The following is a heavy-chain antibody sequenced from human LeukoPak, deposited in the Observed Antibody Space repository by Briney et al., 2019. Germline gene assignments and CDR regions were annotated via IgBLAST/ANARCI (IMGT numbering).Heavy chain of an antibody. J-gene: IGHJ5*02. D-gene: IGHD3-10*01. CDR1: GYTFTSYG. Sequence: ASVKVSCKASGYTFTSYGISWVRQAPGQGLEWMGWISAYNGNTNYAQKLQGRVTMTTDTSTSTAYMELRSLRSDDTAVYYCARDAAWNGYGSGSRTGYNWFDPWGQGTLVTVSS. CDR3: ARDAAWNGYGSGSRTGYNWFDP. CDR2: ISAYNGNT. V-gene: IGHV1-18*01.